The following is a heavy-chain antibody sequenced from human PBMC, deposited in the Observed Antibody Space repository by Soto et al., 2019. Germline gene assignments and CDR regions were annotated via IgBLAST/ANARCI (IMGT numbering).Heavy chain of an antibody. CDR1: GGTFSSYA. CDR2: IIPISDTT. CDR3: ARSQGSSTSLEIYYYYYYGMEV. J-gene: IGHJ6*02. Sequence: ASVKVSCKASGGTFSSYAISWVRQAPGQGLEWMGGIIPISDTTNYAQKFQGRVTITADESTSTAYMELSSLRSEDTAVYYCARSQGSSTSLEIYYYYYYGMEVWGQGTTVTVSS. D-gene: IGHD2-2*01. V-gene: IGHV1-69*13.